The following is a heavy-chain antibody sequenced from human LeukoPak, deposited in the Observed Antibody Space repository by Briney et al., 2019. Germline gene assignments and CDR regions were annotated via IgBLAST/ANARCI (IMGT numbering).Heavy chain of an antibody. CDR1: GGTFSSYA. J-gene: IGHJ4*02. CDR2: MNPNSGNT. V-gene: IGHV1-8*02. CDR3: ARQLVGANNDY. D-gene: IGHD6-6*01. Sequence: ASVKVSCKASGGTFSSYAISWVRQATGQGLEWMGWMNPNSGNTGYAQKFQGRVTMTRNTSISTAYMELSSLRSEDTAVYYCARQLVGANNDYWGQGTLVTVSS.